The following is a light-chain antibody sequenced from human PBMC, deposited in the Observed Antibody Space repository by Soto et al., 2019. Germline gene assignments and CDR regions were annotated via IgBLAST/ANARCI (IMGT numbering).Light chain of an antibody. CDR3: QQYGNSLPWT. Sequence: EIVFTQSPATPSLSPGERATLSCRASQSVSSYLAWYQQKPGQAPRPLIYATSSRATDVPDRLSGSGSGTDFTLTISRLEPEDFAVYYCQQYGNSLPWTFGQGTKVDIK. V-gene: IGKV3-20*01. CDR1: QSVSSY. J-gene: IGKJ1*01. CDR2: ATS.